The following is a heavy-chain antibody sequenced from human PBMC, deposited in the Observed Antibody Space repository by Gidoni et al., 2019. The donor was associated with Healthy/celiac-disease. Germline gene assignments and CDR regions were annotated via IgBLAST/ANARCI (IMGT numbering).Heavy chain of an antibody. J-gene: IGHJ6*02. V-gene: IGHV1-58*01. CDR3: AADLWSGYSLYYYYGMDV. CDR2: IVVGSGNT. CDR1: GFTFTSSA. Sequence: QMQLVQSGPEVKKPGTSVKVSCKASGFTFTSSAVQWVRQARGQGLAWLGWIVVGSGNTNYAQKFQERVTITRDMSTSTAYMELSSLRSEDTAVYYCAADLWSGYSLYYYYGMDVWGQGTTVTVSS. D-gene: IGHD3-3*01.